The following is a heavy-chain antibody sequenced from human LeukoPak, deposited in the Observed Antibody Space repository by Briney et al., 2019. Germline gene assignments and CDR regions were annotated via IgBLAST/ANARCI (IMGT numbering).Heavy chain of an antibody. CDR2: ISYDGSNK. CDR3: AKNLLAVITTSPPGY. V-gene: IGHV3-30*18. Sequence: PGGSLRLSCAASGFTFSSYGMHWVRQAPGKGLEWVAVISYDGSNKYYADSVKGRFTISRDNSKNTLYLQMNSLRAEDTAVYYCAKNLLAVITTSPPGYWGQGTLVTVSS. D-gene: IGHD3-22*01. J-gene: IGHJ4*02. CDR1: GFTFSSYG.